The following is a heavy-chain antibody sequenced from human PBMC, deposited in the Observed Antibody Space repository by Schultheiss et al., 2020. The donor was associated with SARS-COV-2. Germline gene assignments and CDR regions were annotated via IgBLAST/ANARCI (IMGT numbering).Heavy chain of an antibody. D-gene: IGHD3-3*01. CDR1: GGSISSSSYY. V-gene: IGHV4-61*05. J-gene: IGHJ4*02. CDR2: IYYSGST. CDR3: ARGPTYYDDSRGNY. Sequence: GSLRLSCTVSGGSISSSSYYWGWIRQPPGKGLEWIGYIYYSGSTNYNPSLRGRVTISLDMSKAQFSLELISVTAADTAVYFCARGPTYYDDSRGNYWGQGTLVTVSS.